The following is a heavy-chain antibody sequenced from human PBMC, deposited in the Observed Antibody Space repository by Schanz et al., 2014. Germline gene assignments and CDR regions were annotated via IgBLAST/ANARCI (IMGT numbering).Heavy chain of an antibody. CDR2: ISGSSRTI. V-gene: IGHV3-48*01. J-gene: IGHJ3*02. D-gene: IGHD3-10*01. CDR3: AKGRFGELSAFDI. Sequence: EAHLVESGGGLVKPGGSLTLSCAASGFGFSSYSMNWVRQAPGKGLEWVSYISGSSRTIYYADSMKGRFTVSRDNAENALYLQMNSLRAEDAAVYYCAKGRFGELSAFDIWGQGTMVTVSS. CDR1: GFGFSSYS.